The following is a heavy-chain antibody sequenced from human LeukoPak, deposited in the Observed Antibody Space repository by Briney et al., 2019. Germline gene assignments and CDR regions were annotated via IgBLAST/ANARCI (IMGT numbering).Heavy chain of an antibody. Sequence: SQTLSLTCAISGDSVSSNSAAWNWIRQSPSRGLEWLGRTYYRSKWYNDYAVSVKSRITINPDTSKNQFSPQLNSVTPEDTAVYYCARGGGIVATTVYCSGGSCYSGWFDPWGQGTLVTVSS. V-gene: IGHV6-1*01. CDR1: GDSVSSNSAA. D-gene: IGHD2-15*01. J-gene: IGHJ5*02. CDR2: TYYRSKWYN. CDR3: ARGGGIVATTVYCSGGSCYSGWFDP.